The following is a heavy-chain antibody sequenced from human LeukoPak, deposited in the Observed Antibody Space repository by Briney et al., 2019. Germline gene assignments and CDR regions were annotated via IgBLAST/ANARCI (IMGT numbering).Heavy chain of an antibody. CDR2: IRSKAFGATT. J-gene: IGHJ6*02. D-gene: IGHD2-21*01. CDR3: TRGPILLWLHNGMDV. Sequence: GRSLRLSCTGSGFIFGDHAMGWVRRAPGKGLEWVGFIRSKAFGATTEYAASVKGRFTISRDDSKGIAYLQMDSLKTEDTGVYYCTRGPILLWLHNGMDVWGQGTTVTVSS. V-gene: IGHV3-49*04. CDR1: GFIFGDHA.